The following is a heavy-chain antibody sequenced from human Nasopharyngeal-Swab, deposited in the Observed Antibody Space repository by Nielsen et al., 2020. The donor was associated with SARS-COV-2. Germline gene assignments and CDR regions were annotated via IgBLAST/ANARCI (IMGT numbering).Heavy chain of an antibody. CDR2: IYYSGST. Sequence: SETLSLTCTVSGGSISSSSYYWGWIRQPPGKGLEWIGSIYYSGSTDYNPSLKSRVTISVDTSKNQFSLKLSSVTAADTAVYYCARVGERGYSYGYANDYYYYYGMDVWGQGTTVTVSS. J-gene: IGHJ6*02. D-gene: IGHD5-18*01. V-gene: IGHV4-39*07. CDR1: GGSISSSSYY. CDR3: ARVGERGYSYGYANDYYYYYGMDV.